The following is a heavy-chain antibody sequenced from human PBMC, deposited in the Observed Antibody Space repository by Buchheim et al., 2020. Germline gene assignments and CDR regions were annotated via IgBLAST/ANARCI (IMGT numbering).Heavy chain of an antibody. CDR2: INGDGSQL. CDR1: GFTFTASW. Sequence: EVQLVASGGGLVQPGESLRLSCAASGFTFTASWMVWVRQAPGRGLEWVATINGDGSQLYYEDSVKGRFTISRDNGKESLYLQMNSLRVDDTAVYYCADLDVYWGQGTL. V-gene: IGHV3-7*01. J-gene: IGHJ4*02. CDR3: ADLDVY.